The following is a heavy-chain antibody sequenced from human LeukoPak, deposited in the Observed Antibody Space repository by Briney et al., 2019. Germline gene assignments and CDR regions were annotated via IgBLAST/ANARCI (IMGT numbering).Heavy chain of an antibody. CDR2: ISSSGSTI. CDR3: ARDSSNTLPAAISYYYYGMDV. V-gene: IGHV3-48*03. D-gene: IGHD2-2*01. J-gene: IGHJ6*02. Sequence: GGSLRLSCAASGFTFSSYEMNWVRQAPGKGLEWVSYISSSGSTIYYADSVKGRFTISRDNAKNSLYLQMNSLRAEDTAVYYCARDSSNTLPAAISYYYYGMDVWGQGTTVTVSS. CDR1: GFTFSSYE.